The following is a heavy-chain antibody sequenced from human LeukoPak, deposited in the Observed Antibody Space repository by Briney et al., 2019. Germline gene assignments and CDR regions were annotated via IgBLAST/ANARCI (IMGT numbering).Heavy chain of an antibody. V-gene: IGHV4-34*12. Sequence: SETLSLTCAVYGGSFSGYSWSWIRQPPGKGLEWVGEMIHSGSTNYNPSLKSRVTISVDTSKNQFSLKVSSVTAADTAVYYCARSMVLIAAAGKGFDYWGQGTLVTVSS. CDR1: GGSFSGYS. J-gene: IGHJ4*02. CDR3: ARSMVLIAAAGKGFDY. CDR2: MIHSGST. D-gene: IGHD6-13*01.